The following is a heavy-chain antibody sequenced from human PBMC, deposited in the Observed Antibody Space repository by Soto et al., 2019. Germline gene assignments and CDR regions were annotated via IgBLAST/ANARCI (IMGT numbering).Heavy chain of an antibody. Sequence: EVQLLESGGGLVQPGGSLRLSCAASGFTFSSYAMSWVRQAPGKGLEWVSAISGSGGSTYYADSVKGRFTISRDNTKNTLYLQMNSLRAEDTAVYYCAKGFSYKRLVPDPFDYWAQGTLVTVSS. V-gene: IGHV3-23*01. CDR1: GFTFSSYA. D-gene: IGHD6-13*01. CDR3: AKGFSYKRLVPDPFDY. CDR2: ISGSGGST. J-gene: IGHJ4*02.